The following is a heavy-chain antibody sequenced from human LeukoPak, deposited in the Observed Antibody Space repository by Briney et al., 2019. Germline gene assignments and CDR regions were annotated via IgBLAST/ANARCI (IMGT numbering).Heavy chain of an antibody. V-gene: IGHV4-4*07. CDR1: GGSISSYY. J-gene: IGHJ6*03. CDR3: AREWADGCSGGSCYSLGYYYYYMDV. D-gene: IGHD2-15*01. Sequence: NPSETLSLTCTVSGGSISSYYWSWILQPAGKGLKWIGRIYTSGSTNYNPSLKSRVTMSVDTSKNQFSLKLSSVTAADTAVYYCAREWADGCSGGSCYSLGYYYYYMDVWGKGTTVTVSS. CDR2: IYTSGST.